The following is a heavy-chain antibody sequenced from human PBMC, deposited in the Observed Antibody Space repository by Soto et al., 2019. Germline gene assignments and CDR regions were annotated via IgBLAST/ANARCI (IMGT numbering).Heavy chain of an antibody. CDR1: GFTFVTYP. CDR3: AKAYGSGSYLTSY. CDR2: INSSGGST. J-gene: IGHJ4*02. V-gene: IGHV3-64*02. Sequence: GGSLRLSCVASGFTFVTYPMHWVRQAPGKGLEYVSAINSSGGSTYYADSVKGRFTISRDNSKNTLYLQMNSLRAEDTAVYYCAKAYGSGSYLTSYWGQGTLVTVSS. D-gene: IGHD3-10*01.